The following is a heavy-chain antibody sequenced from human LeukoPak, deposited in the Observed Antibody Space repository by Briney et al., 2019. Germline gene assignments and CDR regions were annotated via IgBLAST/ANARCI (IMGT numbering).Heavy chain of an antibody. D-gene: IGHD3-22*01. J-gene: IGHJ4*02. CDR1: GGSFSGYY. CDR3: ARWGSGYHTFGY. Sequence: PSETLSLTCAVYGGSFSGYYWSWIGQPPGKGLEWIGEINHSGSTNYNPSLKSRVTISVDTSKNQFSLKLSSVTAADTAVYYCARWGSGYHTFGYWGQGTLVTVSS. CDR2: INHSGST. V-gene: IGHV4-34*01.